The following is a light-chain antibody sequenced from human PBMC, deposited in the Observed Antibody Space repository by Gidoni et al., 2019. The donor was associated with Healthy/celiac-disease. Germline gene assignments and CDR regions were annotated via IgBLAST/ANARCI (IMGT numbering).Light chain of an antibody. CDR2: LCS. V-gene: IGKV2-28*01. J-gene: IGKJ5*01. CDR1: QSLLHSNGYNY. CDR3: MQALQTPIT. Sequence: DIVMTQSPISLPVTPGEPASISCRSSQSLLHSNGYNYLDWYLQKPGQSPQLLIDLCSNRASGVPARFSGIGSGTDFTLKISRVEAEDVGFYYCMQALQTPITFXQXTRLEIK.